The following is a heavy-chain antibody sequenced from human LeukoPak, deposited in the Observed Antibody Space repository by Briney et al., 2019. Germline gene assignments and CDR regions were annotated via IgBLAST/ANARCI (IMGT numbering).Heavy chain of an antibody. CDR2: IKQDGSEK. CDR3: ARDRRGLGMDV. D-gene: IGHD3-10*01. J-gene: IGHJ6*02. Sequence: GGSLRLSCAASGFTFSSYWMTWVRQAPGKGLEWVANIKQDGSEKYYVDSVKGRFTSSRDNAKNSLYLQMNSLRAEDTAMYYCARDRRGLGMDVWGQGTTVTVSS. V-gene: IGHV3-7*03. CDR1: GFTFSSYW.